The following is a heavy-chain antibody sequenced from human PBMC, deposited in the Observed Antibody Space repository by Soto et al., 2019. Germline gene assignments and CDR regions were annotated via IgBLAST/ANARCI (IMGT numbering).Heavy chain of an antibody. Sequence: EASVKVSCKASGYTFTSYYMHWVRQAPGQGLEWMGIINPNSGSTNYAQKFQGRVTMTTDTSTSTAYMELRSLRSDDTAVYYCARDRLVVVAARFDYWGQGTLVTVSS. CDR3: ARDRLVVVAARFDY. D-gene: IGHD2-15*01. CDR2: INPNSGST. CDR1: GYTFTSYY. V-gene: IGHV1-46*01. J-gene: IGHJ4*02.